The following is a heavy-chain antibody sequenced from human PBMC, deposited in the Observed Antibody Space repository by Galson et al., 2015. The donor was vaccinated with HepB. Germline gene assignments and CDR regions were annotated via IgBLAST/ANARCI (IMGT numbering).Heavy chain of an antibody. D-gene: IGHD6-19*01. J-gene: IGHJ4*02. CDR3: ARGRRLAGHTFDY. CDR1: GGSFSGYY. Sequence: TLSLTCAVYGGSFSGYYWSWIRQPPGKGLEWIGEINHSGSTNYNPSLKSRVTISVDTSKNQFSLKLSSVTAADTAVYYCARGRRLAGHTFDYWGQGTLVTVSS. CDR2: INHSGST. V-gene: IGHV4-34*01.